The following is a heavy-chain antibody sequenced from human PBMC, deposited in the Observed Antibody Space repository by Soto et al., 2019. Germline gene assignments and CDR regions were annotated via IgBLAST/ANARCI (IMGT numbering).Heavy chain of an antibody. CDR1: GFTFSSYG. CDR2: ISYDGSNK. Sequence: QVQLVASGGGVVQPGRSLRLSCAASGFTFSSYGMHWVRQAPGKGLEWVAVISYDGSNKYYADSVKGRFTISRDNSKNTLYLQMNSLRAEDTAVYYCAKGYCSSTSCREHDAFDIWGQGTMVTVSS. D-gene: IGHD2-2*01. V-gene: IGHV3-30*18. J-gene: IGHJ3*02. CDR3: AKGYCSSTSCREHDAFDI.